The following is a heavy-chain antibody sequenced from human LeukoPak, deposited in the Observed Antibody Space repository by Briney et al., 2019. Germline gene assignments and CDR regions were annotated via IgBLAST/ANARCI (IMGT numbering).Heavy chain of an antibody. D-gene: IGHD5-18*01. Sequence: SETLSLTCTVSGGSISSGSYYWSWIRQPAGKGLEWIGCIYTSGSTNYNPSLKSRVTISVDTSKNQFSLKLSSVTAADTAVYYCARSGYSYGEGFDYWGQGTLVTVSS. J-gene: IGHJ4*02. CDR1: GGSISSGSYY. CDR3: ARSGYSYGEGFDY. CDR2: IYTSGST. V-gene: IGHV4-61*02.